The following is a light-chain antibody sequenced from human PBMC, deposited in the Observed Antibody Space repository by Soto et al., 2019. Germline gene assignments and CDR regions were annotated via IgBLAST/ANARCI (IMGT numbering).Light chain of an antibody. J-gene: IGKJ4*01. Sequence: EIVMTQSPATLSVSPGERATLSCRASQSVSSNLAWYQQKPGQTPKLLIYVASTRAPGIPARFSGSVSGTQSTLNLSRLQSEDFADYYCQQYNVWPLTFGGGTKVEFK. V-gene: IGKV3-15*01. CDR1: QSVSSN. CDR3: QQYNVWPLT. CDR2: VAS.